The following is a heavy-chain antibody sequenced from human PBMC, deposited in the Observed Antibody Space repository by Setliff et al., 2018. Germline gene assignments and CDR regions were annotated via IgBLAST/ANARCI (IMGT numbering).Heavy chain of an antibody. J-gene: IGHJ4*02. V-gene: IGHV4-4*02. CDR3: ASMGATAYYFDY. Sequence: LSLTCAVSGGSISSSNWWSWVRQPPGKGLEWIGEIYHSGSTNYNPSLKSRVTISVDKSKNQFSLKLSSVTAADTAVYYCASMGATAYYFDYWGQGTLVTVSS. CDR1: GGSISSSNW. D-gene: IGHD1-26*01. CDR2: IYHSGST.